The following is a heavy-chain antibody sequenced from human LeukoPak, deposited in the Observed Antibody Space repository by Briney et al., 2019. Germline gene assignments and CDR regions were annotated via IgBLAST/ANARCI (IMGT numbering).Heavy chain of an antibody. D-gene: IGHD3-22*01. J-gene: IGHJ4*02. CDR2: INPNSGGT. CDR1: GYTFTGYY. V-gene: IGHV1-2*02. CDR3: ARTYPDSSGYYYDY. Sequence: ASVKVSSKASGYTFTGYYMHWVRQAPGQGLEWMGWINPNSGGTNYAQKFQGRVTMTRDTSISTAYMELSRLRSDDTAVYYCARTYPDSSGYYYDYWGQGTLVTVSS.